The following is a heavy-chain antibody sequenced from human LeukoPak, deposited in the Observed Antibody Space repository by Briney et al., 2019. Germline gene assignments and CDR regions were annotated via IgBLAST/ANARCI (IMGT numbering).Heavy chain of an antibody. Sequence: ASVKVSCTASGYTFTGYYMHWVRQAPGQGLEWMGWINPNSGGTNYAQKFQGRVTMTRDTSISTAYMELSRLRSDDTAVYYCVADTYYYDSSGRDYWGQGTLVTVSS. CDR3: VADTYYYDSSGRDY. J-gene: IGHJ4*02. CDR2: INPNSGGT. CDR1: GYTFTGYY. D-gene: IGHD3-22*01. V-gene: IGHV1-2*02.